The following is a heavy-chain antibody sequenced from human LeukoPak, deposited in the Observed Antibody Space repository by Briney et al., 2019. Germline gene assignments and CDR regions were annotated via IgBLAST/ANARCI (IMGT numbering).Heavy chain of an antibody. D-gene: IGHD1-14*01. CDR1: GGSISSSN. CDR2: ISGSGGST. CDR3: ARAMVWDHGDY. Sequence: ETLSLTCAVSGGSISSSNWWSWVRQPPGKGLEWVSAISGSGGSTYYADSVKGRFTISRDNSKNTLYLQMNSLRAEDTAVYYCARAMVWDHGDYWGQGTLVTVSS. J-gene: IGHJ4*02. V-gene: IGHV3-23*01.